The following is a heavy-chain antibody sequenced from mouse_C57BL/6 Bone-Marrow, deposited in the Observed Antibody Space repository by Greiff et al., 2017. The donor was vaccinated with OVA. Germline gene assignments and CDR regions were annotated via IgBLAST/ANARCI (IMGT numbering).Heavy chain of an antibody. D-gene: IGHD2-3*01. Sequence: DVKLVESGGGLVQPGGSLKLSCAASGFTFSGYYMYWVRQTPEKRLEWVAYISNGGGRTYYPDTVKGRFTISRDNAKNTLYLQLSRLKSEDTAMYYCARADGYWGQGTTLTVSA. V-gene: IGHV5-12*01. CDR2: ISNGGGRT. CDR3: ARADGY. J-gene: IGHJ2*01. CDR1: GFTFSGYY.